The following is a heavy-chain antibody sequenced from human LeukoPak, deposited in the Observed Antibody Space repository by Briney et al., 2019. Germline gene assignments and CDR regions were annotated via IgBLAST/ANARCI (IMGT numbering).Heavy chain of an antibody. D-gene: IGHD2-21*02. CDR2: ISPNSGGT. J-gene: IGHJ5*02. Sequence: ASVKVSCKASGYTFNVYYLHWVRQAPGQGLEWMGWISPNSGGTNCAQKFQGRVTMTRDTSISTAYMELSSLRSDDTAVYYCARDPGVTNWFDPWGQGTLVTVSS. CDR3: ARDPGVTNWFDP. V-gene: IGHV1-2*02. CDR1: GYTFNVYY.